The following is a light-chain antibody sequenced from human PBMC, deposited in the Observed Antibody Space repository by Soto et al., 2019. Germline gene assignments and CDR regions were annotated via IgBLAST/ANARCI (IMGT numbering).Light chain of an antibody. V-gene: IGKV4-1*01. CDR3: KQYSNIPKT. CDR2: WAS. J-gene: IGKJ1*01. Sequence: EILMTHSPASLAVSMGERATINCKSSQSVLYSSDNRNYLTWYQQKPGQPPKLLIYWASTRESGVPDRFSGSGSGTDFTLTISSLQAEDVAVYYCKQYSNIPKTCGQGTKV. CDR1: QSVLYSSDNRNY.